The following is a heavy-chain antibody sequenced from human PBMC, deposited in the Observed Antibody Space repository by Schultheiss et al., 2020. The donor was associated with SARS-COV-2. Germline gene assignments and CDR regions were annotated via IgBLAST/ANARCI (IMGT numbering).Heavy chain of an antibody. CDR2: IYYSGST. V-gene: IGHV4-59*01. D-gene: IGHD5-12*01. CDR1: GGSISSYY. J-gene: IGHJ6*02. CDR3: ARGGEYSGYDSLPV. Sequence: SQTLSLTCPVSGGSISSYYWSWIRQPPGKGLEWIGYIYYSGSTNYNPSLKSRVTISVDTSKNQFSLKLSSVTAADTAVYYCARGGEYSGYDSLPVWGQGTTVTVSS.